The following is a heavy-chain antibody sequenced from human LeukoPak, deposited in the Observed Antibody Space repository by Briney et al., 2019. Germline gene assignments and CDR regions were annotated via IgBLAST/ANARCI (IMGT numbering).Heavy chain of an antibody. CDR2: ISYSGGT. D-gene: IGHD3-22*01. CDR1: GGSISTYY. J-gene: IGHJ4*02. V-gene: IGHV4-59*08. CDR3: ARSPDSGGYFFNFDY. Sequence: SETLSLTCSVSGGSISTYYWSWIRQPAGKGLEWIGYISYSGGTNYNPSLKSRVTISLDRSKNQFSLRLNSVTAADTAVYYCARSPDSGGYFFNFDYWGQGTLVTVSS.